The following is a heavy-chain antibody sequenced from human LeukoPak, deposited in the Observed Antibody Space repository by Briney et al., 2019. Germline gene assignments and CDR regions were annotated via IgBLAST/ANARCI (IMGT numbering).Heavy chain of an antibody. D-gene: IGHD4-17*01. CDR1: GFTFSSYS. V-gene: IGHV3-21*01. J-gene: IGHJ6*03. Sequence: GGSLRLSCAASGFTFSSYSMNWVRQAPGKGLEWVSSISTSSSYIYYADSVKGRFTISRDNAKNSLYLQMNSLRAEDTAVYYCAKTTDNYYYYYMDVWGKGTTVTVSS. CDR2: ISTSSSYI. CDR3: AKTTDNYYYYYMDV.